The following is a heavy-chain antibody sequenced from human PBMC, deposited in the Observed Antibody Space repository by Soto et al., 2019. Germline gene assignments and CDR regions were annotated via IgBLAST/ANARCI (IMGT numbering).Heavy chain of an antibody. CDR2: IHRDDDK. CDR1: GFSLTTTHMG. Sequence: QITLKESGPPLVRPAQTLTLTCAFSGFSLTTTHMGVAWIRQPPGKALEWLALIHRDDDKRYSPSLKNRLAISKDTSRNRVVLTITNMNPEDTGTYFCAHAGDYDLLSFDHWGPGTLVTVSS. CDR3: AHAGDYDLLSFDH. J-gene: IGHJ4*02. V-gene: IGHV2-5*02. D-gene: IGHD4-17*01.